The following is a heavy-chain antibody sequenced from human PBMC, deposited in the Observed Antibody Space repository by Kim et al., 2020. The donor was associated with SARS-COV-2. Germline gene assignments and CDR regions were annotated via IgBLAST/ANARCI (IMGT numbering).Heavy chain of an antibody. D-gene: IGHD2-15*01. J-gene: IGHJ4*02. V-gene: IGHV3-23*02. CDR3: AKDGGISWDFDC. Sequence: RGRLTTSDDNSRNTLFLQLNSLRAEDTALYYCAKDGGISWDFDCWGQGTLVTVSS.